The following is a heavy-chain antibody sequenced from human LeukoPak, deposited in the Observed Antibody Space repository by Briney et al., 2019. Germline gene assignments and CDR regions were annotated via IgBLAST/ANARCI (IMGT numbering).Heavy chain of an antibody. CDR1: GVTFSNYA. Sequence: GGSLRLSCAASGVTFSNYAMSWVRQAPGKGLEWVSAITGGGSGIYYADSMKSRFTISRDNSKNTLYPQINSLRAEDTAVYYCAKWGDYDVLTGYYVSDYWGQGTLVTVSS. CDR3: AKWGDYDVLTGYYVSDY. V-gene: IGHV3-23*01. J-gene: IGHJ4*02. CDR2: ITGGGSGI. D-gene: IGHD3-9*01.